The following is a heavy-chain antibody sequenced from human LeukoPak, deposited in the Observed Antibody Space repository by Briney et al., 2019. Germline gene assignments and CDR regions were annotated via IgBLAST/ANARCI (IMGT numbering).Heavy chain of an antibody. D-gene: IGHD1-26*01. V-gene: IGHV4-39*01. CDR1: GGSISSSNYY. CDR2: IYFSGST. CDR3: ARLQSGAPTFYFDY. J-gene: IGHJ4*02. Sequence: SETLSLTCTVSGGSISSSNYYWGWIRQPPGKGLEWIGSIYFSGSTYYNPSRRSRVTISVDTSKNQFSLKLSSVTAADTAVYYCARLQSGAPTFYFDYWGQGTLVTVSS.